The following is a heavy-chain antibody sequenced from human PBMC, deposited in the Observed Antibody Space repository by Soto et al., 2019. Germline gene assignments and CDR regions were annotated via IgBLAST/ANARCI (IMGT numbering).Heavy chain of an antibody. CDR3: ARAVYGGNGYFQH. CDR2: TYYRSKWYN. V-gene: IGHV6-1*01. D-gene: IGHD4-17*01. J-gene: IGHJ1*01. CDR1: GDSVSSDSAA. Sequence: SQTLSLTCAISGDSVSSDSAAWNWIRQSPSRGLEWLGRTYYRSKWYNDYAVSVKSRITITADKSTSTAYMELSSLRSEDTAVYYCARAVYGGNGYFQHWGQGTLVTVSS.